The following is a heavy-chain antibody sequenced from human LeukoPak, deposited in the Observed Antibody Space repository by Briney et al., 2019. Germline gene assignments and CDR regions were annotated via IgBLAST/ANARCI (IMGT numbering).Heavy chain of an antibody. CDR3: AKTCPLDSSSWSHGDY. D-gene: IGHD6-13*01. J-gene: IGHJ4*02. Sequence: GGSLRLSCAASGFTFNSYAMSWVRQAPGKGLEWVSAISGSGDSTYYGDSVKGRFTISRDNSKNTLYLQMNSLRAEDTAVYYCAKTCPLDSSSWSHGDYWGQGTLVTVSS. V-gene: IGHV3-23*01. CDR1: GFTFNSYA. CDR2: ISGSGDST.